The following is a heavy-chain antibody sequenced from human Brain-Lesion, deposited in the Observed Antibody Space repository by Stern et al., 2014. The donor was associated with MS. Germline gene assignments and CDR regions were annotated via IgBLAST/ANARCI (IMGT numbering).Heavy chain of an antibody. J-gene: IGHJ6*02. V-gene: IGHV3-33*01. Sequence: VQLVESGGGVVQPGRSLRISCAASGFTFENYGMHWVRQAPGKGLEWVASIWYDGTEDYYTEYVKGRFTIFRDNSKRMLYLQRNRLRAEDTAGYYCARRRSLLGPYAMDVWGQGTPVIVSS. CDR1: GFTFENYG. CDR2: IWYDGTED. D-gene: IGHD3-16*01. CDR3: ARRRSLLGPYAMDV.